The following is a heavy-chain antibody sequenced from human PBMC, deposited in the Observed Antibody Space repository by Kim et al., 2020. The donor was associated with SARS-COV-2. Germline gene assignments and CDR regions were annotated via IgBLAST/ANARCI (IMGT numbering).Heavy chain of an antibody. J-gene: IGHJ4*02. V-gene: IGHV3-23*01. Sequence: YADSVKGRFTISRDNSKNTRYLKMNSLRAEDTAVYYCAKMVRGGSWPADYWGQGTLVTVSS. D-gene: IGHD1-26*01. CDR3: AKMVRGGSWPADY.